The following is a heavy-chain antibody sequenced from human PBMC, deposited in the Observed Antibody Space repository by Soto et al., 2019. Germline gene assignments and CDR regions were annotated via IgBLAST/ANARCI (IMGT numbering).Heavy chain of an antibody. CDR3: ARVVVVAATSGAFDI. CDR1: GGSISSGDYY. CDR2: IYYSGST. D-gene: IGHD2-15*01. V-gene: IGHV4-30-4*01. J-gene: IGHJ3*02. Sequence: SETLSLTCTVSGGSISSGDYYWSWIRQPPGKGLEWIGYIYYSGSTYYNPSLKSRVTISVDTSKNQFSLKLSSVTAADTAVYYCARVVVVAATSGAFDIWGQGTMVTV.